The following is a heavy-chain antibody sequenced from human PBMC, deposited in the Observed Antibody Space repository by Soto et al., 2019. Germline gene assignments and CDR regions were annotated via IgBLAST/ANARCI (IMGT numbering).Heavy chain of an antibody. CDR2: TIPVFNTA. D-gene: IGHD3-10*01. Sequence: QVQLEQSGAEVKKPGSSVKVSCKASGGTLSDHGVAWLRQAPGQGLEWMGGTIPVFNTAKYAQKFQGRVTVTADKFTSIAYMELCSLRSEDMAFYFCARGVYGSGNYYTGPSAFDIWGQGTMVIVSS. CDR3: ARGVYGSGNYYTGPSAFDI. CDR1: GGTLSDHG. V-gene: IGHV1-69*06. J-gene: IGHJ3*02.